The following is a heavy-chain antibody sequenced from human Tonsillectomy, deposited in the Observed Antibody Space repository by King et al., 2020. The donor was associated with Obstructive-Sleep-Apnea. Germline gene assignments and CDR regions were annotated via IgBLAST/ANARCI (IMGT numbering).Heavy chain of an antibody. Sequence: QLQESGSGLVKPSQTLSLTCAVSGGSISSGGYSWSWIRQPPGKGLEWIGYSYHSGSTYYNPSLKSRVTISVDRSKNQFSLKLSSVTAADTAVYYCARTFGGEAFFDYWGQGTLVTVSS. J-gene: IGHJ4*02. CDR2: SYHSGST. V-gene: IGHV4-30-2*01. CDR3: ARTFGGEAFFDY. CDR1: GGSISSGGYS. D-gene: IGHD2-21*01.